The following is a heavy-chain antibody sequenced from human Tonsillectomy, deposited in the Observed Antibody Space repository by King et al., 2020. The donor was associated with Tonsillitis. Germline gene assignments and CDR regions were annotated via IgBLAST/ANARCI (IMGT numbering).Heavy chain of an antibody. CDR1: GFTFSTYG. V-gene: IGHV3-30*02. Sequence: VQLVESGGGVVHPGGSLRLSCATSGFTFSTYGMHWVRQAPGRGLEWVAFIWNNGNNKYYADSVKGRFTISRENSENTLYLQMDSLGTEDTAVYYCAKDMSVGGTAVDCWGQGTLVTVSS. CDR2: IWNNGNNK. D-gene: IGHD1-26*01. J-gene: IGHJ4*02. CDR3: AKDMSVGGTAVDC.